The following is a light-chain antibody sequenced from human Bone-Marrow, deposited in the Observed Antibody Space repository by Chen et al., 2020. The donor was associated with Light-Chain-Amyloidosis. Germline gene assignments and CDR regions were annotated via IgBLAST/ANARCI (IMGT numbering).Light chain of an antibody. Sequence: QSALTQPPSASGSPGQSVTISCTGTNSDVGRYDYVSWYQQHPGKAPKFLIYEVIKRSSGVPDRFSGSKSGTSASLAISGLQSDDEADYYCAAWDDSLNSYVFGAGTQVTVL. V-gene: IGLV2-8*01. CDR3: AAWDDSLNSYV. CDR2: EVI. J-gene: IGLJ1*01. CDR1: NSDVGRYDY.